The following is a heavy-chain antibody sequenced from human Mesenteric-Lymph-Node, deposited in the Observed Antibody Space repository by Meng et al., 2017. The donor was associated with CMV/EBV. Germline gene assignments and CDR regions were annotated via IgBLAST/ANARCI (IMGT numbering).Heavy chain of an antibody. D-gene: IGHD1-7*01. V-gene: IGHV3-64*02. J-gene: IGHJ5*02. CDR3: ARDQNENYPYNWFDP. Sequence: GGSLRLSCAASGFTFSRYAMHWVRQAPGKGLEYVSAISSDGSNTYYADSVKGRFTISRDNSKNTLYLQMGSLRTEDMAIYYCARDQNENYPYNWFDPWGQGTLVTVSS. CDR1: GFTFSRYA. CDR2: ISSDGSNT.